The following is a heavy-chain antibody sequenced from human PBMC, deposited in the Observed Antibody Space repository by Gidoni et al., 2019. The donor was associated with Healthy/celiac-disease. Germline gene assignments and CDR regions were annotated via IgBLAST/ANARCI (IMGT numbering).Heavy chain of an antibody. CDR1: GFTFSSYA. Sequence: EVQLVESGGGLVQPGGSLRLSCSASGFTFSSYAMHWVRQAPGKGLEYFSDISSNGVRTYYSDSVKGIFTITRDNSKNTLYIQMSSLRAEDTAVYYCVKGLRLSWYFDLWVRGTLVTVSS. V-gene: IGHV3-64*05. D-gene: IGHD5-12*01. CDR3: VKGLRLSWYFDL. CDR2: ISSNGVRT. J-gene: IGHJ2*01.